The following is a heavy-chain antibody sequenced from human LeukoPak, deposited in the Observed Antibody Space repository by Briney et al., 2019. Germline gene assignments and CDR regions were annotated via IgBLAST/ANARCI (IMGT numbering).Heavy chain of an antibody. Sequence: SETLSLTCTVSGASINTYYWSWIRQPAGKGLEWIGRIFASGSTNYNPSLKSRIAMSVDTSKNQFSLNLTSVTAADTAMYYCVQDGPLRSDYWGQGTLVTVSS. J-gene: IGHJ4*02. V-gene: IGHV4-4*07. CDR1: GASINTYY. D-gene: IGHD5/OR15-5a*01. CDR2: IFASGST. CDR3: VQDGPLRSDY.